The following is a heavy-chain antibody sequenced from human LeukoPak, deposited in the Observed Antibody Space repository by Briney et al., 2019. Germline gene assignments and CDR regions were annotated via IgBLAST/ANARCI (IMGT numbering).Heavy chain of an antibody. CDR2: IYYSGRT. CDR3: ARQASWLPYFDL. V-gene: IGHV4-59*08. J-gene: IGHJ2*01. D-gene: IGHD5-12*01. Sequence: ASETLSHTCTVSGGSVSNYYWSWIRQSPGKGLEWIAYIYYSGRTNYNPSLKSRVTISVDTAENQFSLKLSSVTAADTALYFCARQASWLPYFDLWGRGTLVSVSS. CDR1: GGSVSNYY.